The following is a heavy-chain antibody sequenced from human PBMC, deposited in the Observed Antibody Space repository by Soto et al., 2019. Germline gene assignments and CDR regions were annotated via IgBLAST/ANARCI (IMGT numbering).Heavy chain of an antibody. V-gene: IGHV1-18*01. CDR1: GYTFSSYS. CDR2: ISTTSGNT. Sequence: QIQMVQSGAEVKQPGASVKISCKTSGYTFSSYSINWVRQAPGQGLEWMAWISTTSGNTHYAERVQDRVTVTLDKSAGPAFMEMWGLTSDDTAVYFCARDNGYYDFWGQGTLVTVSS. D-gene: IGHD2-8*01. CDR3: ARDNGYYDF. J-gene: IGHJ4*02.